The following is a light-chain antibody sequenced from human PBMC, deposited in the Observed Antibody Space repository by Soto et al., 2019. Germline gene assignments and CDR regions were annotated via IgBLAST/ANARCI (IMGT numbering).Light chain of an antibody. CDR1: SSDVGGYNY. CDR2: DVS. Sequence: QSALTQPASVSGSHGQSITISCTGTSSDVGGYNYVSWYQQHPGKAPKLMIYDVSNRPSGVSNRFSGAKSGNTASLTISGLHAEDEADYYCSSYTSSSTFYVFGTGTKLTVL. CDR3: SSYTSSSTFYV. V-gene: IGLV2-14*01. J-gene: IGLJ1*01.